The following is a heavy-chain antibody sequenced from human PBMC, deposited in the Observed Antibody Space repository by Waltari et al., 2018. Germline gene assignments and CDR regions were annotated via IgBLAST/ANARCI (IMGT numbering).Heavy chain of an antibody. J-gene: IGHJ6*03. V-gene: IGHV4-34*01. CDR1: GGSFSGYY. CDR2: INHSGST. D-gene: IGHD6-13*01. Sequence: QVQLQQWGAGLLKPSETLSLTCAVYGGSFSGYYWSWIRQPPGKGLEWIGEINHSGSTNYKPSLKSRVTISVDTSKNQFALKRSSVTAADTAVYYCARVKGNSSSGYDYYYYMDVWGKGTTVTVSS. CDR3: ARVKGNSSSGYDYYYYMDV.